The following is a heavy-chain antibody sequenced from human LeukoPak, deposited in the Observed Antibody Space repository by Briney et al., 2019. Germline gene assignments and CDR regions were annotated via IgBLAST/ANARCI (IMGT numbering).Heavy chain of an antibody. D-gene: IGHD6-19*01. J-gene: IGHJ4*02. V-gene: IGHV3-48*01. Sequence: GGSLRLSCAASGFTFSSYSMNLVRQAPGKGLEWVSYISSSSSTIYYADSVKGRFTISRDNAKNSLYLQMNSLRAEDTAVYYCARARGYSSGCLDYWGQGTLVTVSS. CDR3: ARARGYSSGCLDY. CDR1: GFTFSSYS. CDR2: ISSSSSTI.